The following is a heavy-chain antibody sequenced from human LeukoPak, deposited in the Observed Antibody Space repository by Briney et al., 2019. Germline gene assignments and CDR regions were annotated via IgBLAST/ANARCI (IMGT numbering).Heavy chain of an antibody. J-gene: IGHJ4*02. CDR2: ISNDGSRK. CDR1: GFTFSRHG. Sequence: GGSLRLSCAPSGFTFSRHGMHWVRQAPGKGLEWVAIISNDGSRKYYAHSVEGRFTISRDNSKNTLYLQMGSLRAEDTAVYYCARDRAWNYFDYWGQGTLVTVSS. V-gene: IGHV3-30*03. CDR3: ARDRAWNYFDY. D-gene: IGHD3-3*01.